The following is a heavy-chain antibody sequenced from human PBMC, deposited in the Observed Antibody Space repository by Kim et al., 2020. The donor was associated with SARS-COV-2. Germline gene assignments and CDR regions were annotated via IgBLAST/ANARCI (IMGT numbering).Heavy chain of an antibody. CDR3: ARDGDLYSSGKDAFDI. V-gene: IGHV3-7*01. J-gene: IGHJ3*02. D-gene: IGHD6-19*01. Sequence: GGSLRLSCAASGFTFSSYWMTWVRQAPGKGLEWVANIKQDGNNKYYVDSVKGRFTISRDNAKNSLYLQMNSLRAEDTAVYYCARDGDLYSSGKDAFDIWGQGTMVTVSS. CDR1: GFTFSSYW. CDR2: IKQDGNNK.